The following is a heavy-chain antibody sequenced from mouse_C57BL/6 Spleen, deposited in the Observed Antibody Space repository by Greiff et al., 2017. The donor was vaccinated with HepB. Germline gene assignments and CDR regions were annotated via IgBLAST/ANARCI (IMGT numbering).Heavy chain of an antibody. D-gene: IGHD3-3*01. J-gene: IGHJ1*03. CDR2: IYPRSGNT. Sequence: QVQLQQSGAELARPGASVKLSCKASGYTFTSYGISWVKQRTGQGLEWIGEIYPRSGNTYYNEKFKGKATLTADKSSSTAYMELRSLTSEDSAVYFCARRDGTVFNGGYFDVWGTGTTGTVSS. CDR1: GYTFTSYG. CDR3: ARRDGTVFNGGYFDV. V-gene: IGHV1-81*01.